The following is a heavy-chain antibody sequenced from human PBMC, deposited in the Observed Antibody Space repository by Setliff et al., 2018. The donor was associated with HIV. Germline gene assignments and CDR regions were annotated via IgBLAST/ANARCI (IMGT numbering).Heavy chain of an antibody. V-gene: IGHV3-21*01. CDR2: ISSSGSYI. Sequence: KPGGSLRLSCAASGFTFIDYALNWVRQSPGKGLEWVSSISSSGSYIYYAGSLRGRFTISRDYASNSLYLEMNSLRVEDTAIYYCARSRSTRDAFDIWGQGTLVTVSS. CDR3: ARSRSTRDAFDI. J-gene: IGHJ4*02. CDR1: GFTFIDYA. D-gene: IGHD3-16*01.